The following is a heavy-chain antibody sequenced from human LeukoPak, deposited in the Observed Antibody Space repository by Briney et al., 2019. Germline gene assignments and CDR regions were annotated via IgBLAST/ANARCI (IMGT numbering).Heavy chain of an antibody. D-gene: IGHD4/OR15-4a*01. CDR1: GFTFSSST. CDR3: VRIPNSANFPNWFDP. Sequence: PGGSLRLSCAASGFTFSSSTMNWVRQAPGKGLEWVSPISSSSNYIYYADSVKGRFTISRDNAKNSLYLQMNSLRADDTAVYYCVRIPNSANFPNWFDPWGQGTLVTVSS. CDR2: ISSSSNYI. V-gene: IGHV3-21*01. J-gene: IGHJ5*02.